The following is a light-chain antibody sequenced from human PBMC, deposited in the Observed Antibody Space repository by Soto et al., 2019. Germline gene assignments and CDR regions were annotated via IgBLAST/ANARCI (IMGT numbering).Light chain of an antibody. CDR1: SSDVATYKY. Sequence: QSVLTQPASVSGSPGQSITISCTGTSSDVATYKYVSWYQQHPGKAPKLIIYEVSNRPSGVSDRFSGSKSGNTASLTISGLQAEDEADYHCCSYAGSTTLVLFGGGTKVTVL. J-gene: IGLJ2*01. V-gene: IGLV2-14*01. CDR3: CSYAGSTTLVL. CDR2: EVS.